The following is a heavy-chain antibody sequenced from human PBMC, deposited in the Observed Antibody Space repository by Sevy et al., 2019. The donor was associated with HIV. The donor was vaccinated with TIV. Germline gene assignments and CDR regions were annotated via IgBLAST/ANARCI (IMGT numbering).Heavy chain of an antibody. CDR3: ARLGIAVAGYFDY. Sequence: SETLSLTCAVSGYSISSGFYWGWIRQPPGKGLEWIVLMYHSGSTYYNSSLQSRVTISVDTSKNQFSLELTSVTAADTAVYYCARLGIAVAGYFDYWGLGTLVTVSS. J-gene: IGHJ4*02. CDR1: GYSISSGFY. CDR2: MYHSGST. D-gene: IGHD6-19*01. V-gene: IGHV4-38-2*01.